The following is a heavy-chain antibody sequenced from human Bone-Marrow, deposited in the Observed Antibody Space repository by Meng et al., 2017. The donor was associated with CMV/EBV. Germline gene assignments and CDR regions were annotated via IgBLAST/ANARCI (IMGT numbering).Heavy chain of an antibody. D-gene: IGHD6-13*01. CDR2: MNPNSGGT. V-gene: IGHV1-2*02. Sequence: ASVKVSCKASGYLFSNYPIHWVRQAPGQGLEWLGWMNPNSGGTNYAQKFQGRVTMTRDTSISTAYMELSRLRSDDTAVYYCARDSGYSVCMDVWGPGTTVTVSS. CDR1: GYLFSNYP. J-gene: IGHJ6*02. CDR3: ARDSGYSVCMDV.